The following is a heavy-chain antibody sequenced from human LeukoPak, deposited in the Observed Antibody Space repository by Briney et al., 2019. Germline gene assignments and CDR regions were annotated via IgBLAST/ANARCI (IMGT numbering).Heavy chain of an antibody. J-gene: IGHJ5*02. CDR1: GGSISSYY. CDR3: ARVPTSNDFWSGYYLSWFDP. D-gene: IGHD3-3*01. Sequence: SETLSLTCTVSGGSISSYYWSRIRQPPGKGLEWIGYIYYSGSTNYNPSLKSRVTISVDTSKNQLSLKLSSVTAADTAVYYCARVPTSNDFWSGYYLSWFDPWGQGTLVTVSS. CDR2: IYYSGST. V-gene: IGHV4-59*01.